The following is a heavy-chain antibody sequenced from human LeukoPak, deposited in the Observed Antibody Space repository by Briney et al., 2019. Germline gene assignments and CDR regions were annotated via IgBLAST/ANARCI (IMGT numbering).Heavy chain of an antibody. CDR1: GFTFSSYA. J-gene: IGHJ6*04. CDR2: ISSNGGST. V-gene: IGHV3-64D*06. D-gene: IGHD3-16*01. CDR3: VKGGGRILRAMDV. Sequence: GGSLRLSCSASGFTFSSYAMHWVRQARGKGLEYVSAISSNGGSTYYADSVKGRFTISRDNSKNTLYLQMSSLRAEDTAVYYCVKGGGRILRAMDVWGKGTTVTVSS.